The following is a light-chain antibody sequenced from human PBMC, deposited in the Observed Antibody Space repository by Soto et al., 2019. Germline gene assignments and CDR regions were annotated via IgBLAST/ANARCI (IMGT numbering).Light chain of an antibody. CDR3: EQDAGSPGFT. Sequence: EMVLTQSPGTLPLSPGERAALPCRASPSVNRNSLAWYQQKPGQAPRLLIYGASSRTTAIPARFSGSGSGTDFTFTISGLAPEDLALDYCEQDAGSPGFTFGPGTKVDFK. CDR2: GAS. V-gene: IGKV3-20*01. CDR1: PSVNRNS. J-gene: IGKJ3*01.